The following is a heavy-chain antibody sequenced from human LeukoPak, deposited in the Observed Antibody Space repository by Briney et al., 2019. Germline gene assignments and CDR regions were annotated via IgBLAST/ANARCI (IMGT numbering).Heavy chain of an antibody. CDR1: GYTFTSYD. V-gene: IGHV1-8*03. D-gene: IGHD6-19*01. Sequence: GASVKVSCKASGYTFTSYDINWVRQATGQGLEWMGWMNPNSGNTGYAQKFQGRVTITRNTSISTAYMELSSLRSEDTAVYYCARAGVYSSGWYEADYWGQGTLVTVSS. CDR2: MNPNSGNT. CDR3: ARAGVYSSGWYEADY. J-gene: IGHJ4*02.